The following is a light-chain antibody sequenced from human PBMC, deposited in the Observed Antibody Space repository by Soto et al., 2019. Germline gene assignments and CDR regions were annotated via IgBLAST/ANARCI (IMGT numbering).Light chain of an antibody. CDR1: QSISSY. Sequence: DIQMTQSPSSLSASVGDRVTITCRASQSISSYLNWYQQKPGKAPKLLIYAASSLQSGVQSRFSGSGSGTDFTLTISSLQPEDFATYSCQQSYSTPRTFGQGTKVEIK. V-gene: IGKV1-39*01. CDR2: AAS. CDR3: QQSYSTPRT. J-gene: IGKJ1*01.